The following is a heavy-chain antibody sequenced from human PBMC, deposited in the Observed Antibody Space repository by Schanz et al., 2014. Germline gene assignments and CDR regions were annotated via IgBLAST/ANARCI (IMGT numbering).Heavy chain of an antibody. J-gene: IGHJ4*02. V-gene: IGHV3-21*04. CDR2: INSRSNFI. CDR3: ARDSGSSSWYPSDY. D-gene: IGHD6-13*01. Sequence: EVQLVESGGGLVKPGGSLRLSCTASRIIFGTYSMNWIRQTPKGLEWVSSINSRSNFIYYADSVKGRFTISRDNAKNSLYLQMNSLRAEDTALYYCARDSGSSSWYPSDYWGQGTLVTVSS. CDR1: RIIFGTYS.